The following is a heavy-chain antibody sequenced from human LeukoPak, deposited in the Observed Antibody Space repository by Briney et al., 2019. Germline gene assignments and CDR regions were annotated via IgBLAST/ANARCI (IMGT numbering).Heavy chain of an antibody. V-gene: IGHV1-69*04. Sequence: ASVKVSCKASGGTFSSYAISWVRQAPGQGLEWMGRIIPILGIANYAQKFQGRVTITADKSTSTAYMELSSLRSEDTAVYYCAKENGDLYEYCGFTSCPDNWFDPWGQGTLVTVSS. CDR1: GGTFSSYA. J-gene: IGHJ5*02. D-gene: IGHD2-2*01. CDR2: IIPILGIA. CDR3: AKENGDLYEYCGFTSCPDNWFDP.